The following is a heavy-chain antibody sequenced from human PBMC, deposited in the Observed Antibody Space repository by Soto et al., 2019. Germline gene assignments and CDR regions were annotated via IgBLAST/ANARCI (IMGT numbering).Heavy chain of an antibody. CDR1: GGSISPYY. CDR3: ARFGAAAAHDDN. D-gene: IGHD6-13*01. J-gene: IGHJ4*01. Sequence: PSETLSLTCTVSGGSISPYYWSWIRQAPGKGLEWVGYVHFSGSTTYNPSLEPRLNISFDMSKSQVYLQLTSVTAADTAVYYRARFGAAAAHDDNWGRGVLVTVSS. CDR2: VHFSGST. V-gene: IGHV4-59*01.